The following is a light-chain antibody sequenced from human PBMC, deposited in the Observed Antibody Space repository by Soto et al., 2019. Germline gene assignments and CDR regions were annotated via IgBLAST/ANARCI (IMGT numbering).Light chain of an antibody. CDR3: QQNYKTPRT. J-gene: IGKJ1*01. CDR2: AAS. CDR1: QSISNY. Sequence: DIQMTQSPSSLSASVGDRVTITCRASQSISNYLNWYQQKPGKAPNLLIYAASSLQSGVPSRFSGSGSGTDFTRTISSLQPEDLATYYCQQNYKTPRTFGQGTKVEI. V-gene: IGKV1-39*01.